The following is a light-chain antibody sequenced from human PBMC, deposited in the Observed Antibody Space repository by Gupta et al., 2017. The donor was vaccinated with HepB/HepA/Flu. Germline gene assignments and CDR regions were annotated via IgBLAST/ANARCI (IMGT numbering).Light chain of an antibody. CDR2: GNS. V-gene: IGLV1-40*01. Sequence: QSVLTQPPPVSGAPGPRVTISCTGSSSNIGAGYDVHWYQQIPGTDPKLLIYGNSNRPAGVPDRFSGSKSGTSASLAITGLQAEDEADYYCQSYDSSLSGSWVFGGGTKLTVL. CDR3: QSYDSSLSGSWV. CDR1: SSNIGAGYD. J-gene: IGLJ3*02.